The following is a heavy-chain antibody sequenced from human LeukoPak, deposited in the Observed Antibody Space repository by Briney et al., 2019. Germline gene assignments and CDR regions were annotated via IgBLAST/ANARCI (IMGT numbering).Heavy chain of an antibody. CDR1: GGSFSGYY. J-gene: IGHJ3*02. CDR2: INNSGNT. CDR3: ARGKGQDAFDI. Sequence: SETLSLTCAVYGGSFSGYYWSWIRQPPGKGLEWIGEINNSGNTNYNPSLKSRVTISVDTSKNQFSLKLSSVTAADTAVYYCARGKGQDAFDIWGQGTMVTVSS. V-gene: IGHV4-34*01.